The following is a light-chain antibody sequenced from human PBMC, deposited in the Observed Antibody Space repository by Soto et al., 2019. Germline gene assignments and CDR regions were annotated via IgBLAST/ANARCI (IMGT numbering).Light chain of an antibody. V-gene: IGKV1-33*01. Sequence: DIQMTQSPSSLSASVGDRVTIICQASQDINNYLNWYQQKPGKAPKLVIYDASNLETGVPSRFSGSCTGTHFSLTISSLQPEDIATYYCQQYDNLPITFGQGTRLEIK. CDR2: DAS. CDR3: QQYDNLPIT. J-gene: IGKJ5*01. CDR1: QDINNY.